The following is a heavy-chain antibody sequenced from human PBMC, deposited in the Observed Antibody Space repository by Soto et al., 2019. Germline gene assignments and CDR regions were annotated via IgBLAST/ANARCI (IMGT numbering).Heavy chain of an antibody. CDR1: GFTFSSYA. V-gene: IGHV3-23*01. D-gene: IGHD3-10*01. CDR2: ISGSGGST. CDR3: AKDRSGSYYKSLWYFDY. Sequence: GGSLRLSCAASGFTFSSYAMSWVRQAPGKGLEWVSAISGSGGSTYYADSVKGRFTISRDNSKNTLYLQMNSLRAEDTAVYYCAKDRSGSYYKSLWYFDYWGQGTLVTVSS. J-gene: IGHJ4*02.